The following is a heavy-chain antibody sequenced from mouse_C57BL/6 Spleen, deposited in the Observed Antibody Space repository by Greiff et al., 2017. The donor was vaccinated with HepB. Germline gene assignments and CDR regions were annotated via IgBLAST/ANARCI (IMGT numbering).Heavy chain of an antibody. CDR1: GYTFTDYN. J-gene: IGHJ4*01. V-gene: IGHV1-22*01. CDR2: INPNNGGT. D-gene: IGHD1-1*01. CDR3: GRSRSGSSYNYYAMDY. Sequence: EVKLEESGPELVKPGASVKMSCKASGYTFTDYNMHWVKQSHGKSLEWIGYINPNNGGTSYNQKFKGKATLTVNKSSSTAYMELRSLTSEDSAVYYCGRSRSGSSYNYYAMDYWGQGTTVTVSS.